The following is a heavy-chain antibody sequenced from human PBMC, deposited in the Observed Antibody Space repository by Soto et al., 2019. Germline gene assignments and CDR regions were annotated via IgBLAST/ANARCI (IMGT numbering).Heavy chain of an antibody. V-gene: IGHV3-66*01. Sequence: GGSLRLSCAASGFTVSSNYMSWVRQAPGKGLEWVSVIYSGGSTDYADSVKGRFTISRDNSKNTLYLQMNSLRAEDTAVYYCARAGNRGGYYSYYGMDVWGQGTTVTVSS. CDR3: ARAGNRGGYYSYYGMDV. CDR1: GFTVSSNY. D-gene: IGHD1-1*01. CDR2: IYSGGST. J-gene: IGHJ6*02.